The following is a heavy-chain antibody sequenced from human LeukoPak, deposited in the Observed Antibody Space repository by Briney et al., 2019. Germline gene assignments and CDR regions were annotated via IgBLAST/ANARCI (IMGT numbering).Heavy chain of an antibody. V-gene: IGHV3-74*01. D-gene: IGHD3-10*01. CDR3: TRAITYFYGSVTYDWFES. CDR2: IQSDGST. CDR1: GFTFSSYW. J-gene: IGHJ5*01. Sequence: GGSLRLSCVASGFTFSSYWMHWVRQTPGQGLMWVARIQSDGSTIYADSVQSRFTISRDNAKKTVSLQMNSLRVDDTAVYFCTRAITYFYGSVTYDWFESWGQGIRVTVSS.